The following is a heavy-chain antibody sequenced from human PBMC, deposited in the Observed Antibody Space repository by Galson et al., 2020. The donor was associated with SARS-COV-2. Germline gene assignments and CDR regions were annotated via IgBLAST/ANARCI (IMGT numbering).Heavy chain of an antibody. J-gene: IGHJ6*03. CDR3: ARAPTNVDIVATIVYYFYYMDV. Sequence: GGSLSLSCAASGFTFSSYSMNWVRQAPGKGLEWVSYISSSSSTIYYADSVKGRFTISRDNAKNSLYLQMNSLRAEDTAVYYCARAPTNVDIVATIVYYFYYMDVWCKGTAVTVS. V-gene: IGHV3-48*04. CDR1: GFTFSSYS. D-gene: IGHD5-12*01. CDR2: ISSSSSTI.